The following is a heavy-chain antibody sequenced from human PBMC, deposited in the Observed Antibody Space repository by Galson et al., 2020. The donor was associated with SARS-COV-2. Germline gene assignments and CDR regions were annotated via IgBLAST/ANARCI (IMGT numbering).Heavy chain of an antibody. Sequence: SETLSLTCAVSRYSISTTNYCGWVRPPPGKVLEWIGSIYPSGSTYYNPSLQIRVTITVDTSKNQFSLRLDSVTAADTALYYCARQGVNMIVLVTVPGWYFDLWGRGTLVTVSS. D-gene: IGHD3-22*01. J-gene: IGHJ2*01. CDR3: ARQGVNMIVLVTVPGWYFDL. CDR2: IYPSGST. V-gene: IGHV4-38-2*01. CDR1: RYSISTTNY.